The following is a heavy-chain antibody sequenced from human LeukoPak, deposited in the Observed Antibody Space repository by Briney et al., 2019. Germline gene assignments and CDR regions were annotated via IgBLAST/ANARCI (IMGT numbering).Heavy chain of an antibody. V-gene: IGHV3-23*01. D-gene: IGHD5-12*01. CDR3: ARDLVARNWFDP. Sequence: GGSLRLSCAASGFTFSNYVISWVRQAPGKGLEWVSAIGARGDFTYYADSVKGRFTISRDNSKNTLYLQMNSLRAEDTAVYYCARDLVARNWFDPWGQGTLVTVSS. CDR1: GFTFSNYV. CDR2: IGARGDFT. J-gene: IGHJ5*02.